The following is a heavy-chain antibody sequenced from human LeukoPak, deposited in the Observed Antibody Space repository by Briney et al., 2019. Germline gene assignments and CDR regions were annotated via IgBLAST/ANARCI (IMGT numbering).Heavy chain of an antibody. CDR1: GGSMSGYY. CDR3: ARDSSCSTTVCFGFDP. CDR2: IYSSGVT. Sequence: PSETLSLTCSVSGGSMSGYYWSWIRRPAGRGLEWIGRIYSSGVTHYNTSLESRVTMSVDTSKNQFSLRLNSLTAADTAVYYCARDSSCSTTVCFGFDPWGQGFLVTVSS. V-gene: IGHV4-4*07. D-gene: IGHD2-2*01. J-gene: IGHJ5*02.